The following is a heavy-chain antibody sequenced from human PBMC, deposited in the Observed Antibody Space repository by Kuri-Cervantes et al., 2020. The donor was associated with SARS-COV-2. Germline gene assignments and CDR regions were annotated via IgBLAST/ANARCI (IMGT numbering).Heavy chain of an antibody. Sequence: LSLTCAASGFTFSSYAMSWVRQAPGKGREWVSAISGSGGSTYYADSVRGRFTISRDNAKNSLYLQMNSLRAEDTAVYYCARDRINDFDIWGQGTMVTVSS. V-gene: IGHV3-23*01. CDR1: GFTFSSYA. J-gene: IGHJ3*02. CDR2: ISGSGGST. CDR3: ARDRINDFDI. D-gene: IGHD2-15*01.